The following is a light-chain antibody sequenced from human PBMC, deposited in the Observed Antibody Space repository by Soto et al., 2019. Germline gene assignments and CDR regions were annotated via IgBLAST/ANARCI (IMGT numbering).Light chain of an antibody. J-gene: IGKJ2*01. Sequence: DIQMTQSPSTVSAYVGDSVTITCRASQSITTWLAWYQQRPGKAPKLLIYRASNLESGVPSRFSGSGSGTQFTLAISGLQPDDFATYYCQQYNSYSHVYTFGQGTKLEIK. V-gene: IGKV1-5*03. CDR1: QSITTW. CDR2: RAS. CDR3: QQYNSYSHVYT.